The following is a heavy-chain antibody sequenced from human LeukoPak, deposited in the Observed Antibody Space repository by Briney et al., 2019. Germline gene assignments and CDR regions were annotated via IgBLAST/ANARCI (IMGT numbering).Heavy chain of an antibody. V-gene: IGHV4-34*01. CDR3: ARAQFQERPVDY. J-gene: IGHJ4*02. CDR2: INHSGST. CDR1: GGSFSGYY. D-gene: IGHD5-24*01. Sequence: SETLSLTCAVYGGSFSGYYWSWIRQPPGKGLEWIGEINHSGSTNYNPSLKSRVTISVDTSKNQFSLKLSSVTAADTAVYYCARAQFQERPVDYRGQGTLVTVSS.